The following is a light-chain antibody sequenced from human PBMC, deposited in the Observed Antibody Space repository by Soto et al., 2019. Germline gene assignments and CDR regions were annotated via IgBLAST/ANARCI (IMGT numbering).Light chain of an antibody. Sequence: EIVLTQSPGTLSLSPGERATLSCRASQSVRNSYLAWYQQKPGHPPMLLIYGASSRATGIPDRFNGSGSGADFTLTISRLEPEDFAVYHCQQYGSTPRTFGQGTKLEIK. CDR1: QSVRNSY. V-gene: IGKV3-20*01. J-gene: IGKJ2*01. CDR2: GAS. CDR3: QQYGSTPRT.